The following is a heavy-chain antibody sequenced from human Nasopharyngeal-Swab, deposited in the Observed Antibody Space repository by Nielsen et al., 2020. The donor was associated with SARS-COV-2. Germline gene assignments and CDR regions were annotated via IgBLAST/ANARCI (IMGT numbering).Heavy chain of an antibody. CDR1: GFTFISYA. J-gene: IGHJ6*02. Sequence: GGSLRLCGSASGFTFISYAMRWVRQAPGKGLEWVSAISGRGGSTYYADSVKGRFTISRDNSKNTLYLQMNSLRAEDTAVYYCAKDVRGSGSLGCMDVWGQGTTVTVSS. CDR2: ISGRGGST. V-gene: IGHV3-23*01. CDR3: AKDVRGSGSLGCMDV. D-gene: IGHD3-10*01.